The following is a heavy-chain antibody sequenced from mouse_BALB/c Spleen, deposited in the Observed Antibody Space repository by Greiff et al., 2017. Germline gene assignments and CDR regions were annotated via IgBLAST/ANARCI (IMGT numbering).Heavy chain of an antibody. Sequence: VQLKESGPELVKPGASVKMSCKASGYTFTSYVMHWVKQMPGQGLEWIGYINPYNDGTKYNEKFKGKATLTSDKSSSTAYMELSSLTSEDSAVYYCARGMITTRMDYWGQGTSVTVSS. D-gene: IGHD2-4*01. V-gene: IGHV1-14*01. CDR1: GYTFTSYV. J-gene: IGHJ4*01. CDR2: INPYNDGT. CDR3: ARGMITTRMDY.